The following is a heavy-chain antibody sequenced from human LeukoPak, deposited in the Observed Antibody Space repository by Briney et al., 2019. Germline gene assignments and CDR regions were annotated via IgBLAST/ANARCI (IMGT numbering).Heavy chain of an antibody. CDR1: GGSVSSGSYY. V-gene: IGHV4-61*01. D-gene: IGHD3-10*01. J-gene: IGHJ4*02. CDR2: IYYSGST. CDR3: AREVLYGSGSYLDY. Sequence: SETLSLTCTVSGGSVSSGSYYWSWIRQPPGKGLEWFGYIYYSGSTNYNPSLKSRVTISVDTSKNQFSLKLSSVTAADTAVYYCAREVLYGSGSYLDYWGQGTLVTVSS.